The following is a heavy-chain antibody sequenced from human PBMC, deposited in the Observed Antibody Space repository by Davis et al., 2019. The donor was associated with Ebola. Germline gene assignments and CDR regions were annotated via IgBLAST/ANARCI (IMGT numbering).Heavy chain of an antibody. Sequence: SVKVSCKASGGTFSNYTFHWVRQAPGQGLEWMGRIIPILGIADYAQKFQGRVTITADTPTSTAYMELSSLRSEDTAVYYCTRGKWFDPWGQGTLVAVSS. CDR3: TRGKWFDP. V-gene: IGHV1-69*02. J-gene: IGHJ5*02. CDR2: IIPILGIA. CDR1: GGTFSNYT.